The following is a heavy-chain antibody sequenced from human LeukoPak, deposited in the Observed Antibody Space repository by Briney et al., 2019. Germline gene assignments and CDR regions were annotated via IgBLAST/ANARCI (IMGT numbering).Heavy chain of an antibody. V-gene: IGHV1-69*05. Sequence: SVKVSCKASGGTFSSYGISWVRQAPGQGLEWMGRIIPMFGTANYAQKLQGRVTITTDESTSTAYMELNSLRSEDTAVYYCARDLFYGSGSYYDYWGQGTLVTVPS. J-gene: IGHJ4*02. D-gene: IGHD3-10*01. CDR3: ARDLFYGSGSYYDY. CDR2: IIPMFGTA. CDR1: GGTFSSYG.